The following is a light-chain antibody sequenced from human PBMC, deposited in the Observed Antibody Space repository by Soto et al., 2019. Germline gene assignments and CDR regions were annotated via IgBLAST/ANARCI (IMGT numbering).Light chain of an antibody. CDR2: AAS. CDR3: QQYGTTPWT. CDR1: QSVGSNY. J-gene: IGKJ1*01. V-gene: IGKV3-20*01. Sequence: EIVLTQSPGTLSLSPGERATLSFRASQSVGSNYLAWFQQKPGQAPRLLIYAASKRASDIPDRFSGSGSGSDFTLTISRLEPEDFAVYYCQQYGTTPWTFGRGTKVEI.